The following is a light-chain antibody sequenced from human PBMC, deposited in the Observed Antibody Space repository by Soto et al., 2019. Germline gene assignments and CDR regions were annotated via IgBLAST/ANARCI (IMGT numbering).Light chain of an antibody. J-gene: IGKJ4*01. Sequence: AVQMTQFPSTLSASVGDRVTITCRASQGIRKDLGWYQQKPGKAPKLLISAASTLQSGVPSRFSGSGFGTDFTLTISSLQPEDFATYYCLQDYDYPLTFGGGTKVEIK. CDR1: QGIRKD. CDR2: AAS. V-gene: IGKV1-6*01. CDR3: LQDYDYPLT.